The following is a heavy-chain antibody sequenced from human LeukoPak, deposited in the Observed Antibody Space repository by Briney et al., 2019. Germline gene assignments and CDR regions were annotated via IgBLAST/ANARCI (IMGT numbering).Heavy chain of an antibody. V-gene: IGHV3-7*01. CDR2: IRQDGGEK. D-gene: IGHD6-13*01. CDR1: GFTFTSYW. Sequence: GGSLRLSXAVSGFTFTSYWMNWVRQSPGKGLEWVASIRQDGGEKYYVDSVKGRFTISRDNTKNSLYLQMSSLRAEDTAVYYCARDGTAAGLYFDLWGQGTLVTVSS. J-gene: IGHJ4*01. CDR3: ARDGTAAGLYFDL.